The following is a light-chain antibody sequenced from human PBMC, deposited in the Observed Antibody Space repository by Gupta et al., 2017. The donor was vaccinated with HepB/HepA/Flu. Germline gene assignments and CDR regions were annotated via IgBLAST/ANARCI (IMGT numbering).Light chain of an antibody. Sequence: QAVVTQEPSLTVSPGGTVTLTCGSSTGAVTSGHFPYWFQQKPGQAPRTLIYDTTNKHSGTPVRFSGSLLGGKAVLSPVGAQPEDEAEDYCMLSYSSGPSGVFGGGTKLTVL. CDR3: MLSYSSGPSGV. CDR2: DTT. CDR1: TGAVTSGHF. J-gene: IGLJ3*02. V-gene: IGLV7-46*02.